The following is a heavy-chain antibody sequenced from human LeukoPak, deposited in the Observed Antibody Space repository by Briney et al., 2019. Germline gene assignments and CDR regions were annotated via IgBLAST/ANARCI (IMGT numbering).Heavy chain of an antibody. D-gene: IGHD3-3*02. CDR2: VYYRGST. CDR3: ARQRADRIFGVVMGFGLDY. V-gene: IGHV4-59*12. Sequence: SETLSLTCTVSGGTISSYYWVWIRQPPGKGLEYIGSVYYRGSTNYKPSLKSRVTISVDTSKNQFSLKLSSVTAADTAVYYCARQRADRIFGVVMGFGLDYWGRGTLVTVSS. CDR1: GGTISSYY. J-gene: IGHJ4*02.